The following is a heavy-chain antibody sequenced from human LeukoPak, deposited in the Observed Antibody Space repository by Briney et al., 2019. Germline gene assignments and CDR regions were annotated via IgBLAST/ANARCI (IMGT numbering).Heavy chain of an antibody. V-gene: IGHV4-59*11. Sequence: PSETLSLTCTVSGGSISSHYWSWIRQPPGKGLEWIGYIYYSGSTNYNPSLKSRVTISVDTSKNQFSLKLSSVTAADTAVYYCARGRIQLWFGRQYYFDYWDQGTLVTVSS. D-gene: IGHD5-18*01. J-gene: IGHJ4*02. CDR1: GGSISSHY. CDR2: IYYSGST. CDR3: ARGRIQLWFGRQYYFDY.